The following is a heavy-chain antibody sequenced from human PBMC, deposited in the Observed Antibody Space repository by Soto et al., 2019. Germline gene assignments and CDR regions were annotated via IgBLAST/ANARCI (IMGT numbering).Heavy chain of an antibody. CDR2: INHSGSP. Sequence: QVRLQQWGTGLLKSSETLSLTCAVYGGSFSGYYWSWLRQPPGKGLEWIGEINHSGSPNCNPSLKSRVTISVDTSKNQFSLKMTSVTAADTAVYYCATANWSHHYFDPWGQGTLVTVSS. J-gene: IGHJ5*02. V-gene: IGHV4-34*01. D-gene: IGHD1-1*01. CDR3: ATANWSHHYFDP. CDR1: GGSFSGYY.